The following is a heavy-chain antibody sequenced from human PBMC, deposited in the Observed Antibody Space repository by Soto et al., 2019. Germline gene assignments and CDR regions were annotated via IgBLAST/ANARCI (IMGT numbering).Heavy chain of an antibody. J-gene: IGHJ4*02. CDR3: AKRQGYSYGYIVD. CDR2: ISGSGGST. D-gene: IGHD5-18*01. CDR1: GFTFSSYA. V-gene: IGHV3-23*01. Sequence: EVQLLESGGGLVQPGGSLRLSCAASGFTFSSYAMSWVRQAPGKGLEWVSAISGSGGSTYYADSVKGRFTISRDNSKNTLYLQVNSLRAEDTAVYYCAKRQGYSYGYIVDWGQGTLVTVSS.